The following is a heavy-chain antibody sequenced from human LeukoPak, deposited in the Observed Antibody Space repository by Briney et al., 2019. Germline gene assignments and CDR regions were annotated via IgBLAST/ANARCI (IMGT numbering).Heavy chain of an antibody. CDR2: ISGSGGST. J-gene: IGHJ4*02. Sequence: PGGSLRLSCAASGFTFSSYAMSWVRQAPGKGLEWVSAISGSGGSTYYADSVKGRFTISRDNSKNTLYLQMNSLRAEDTAVYYCAKLTGYDYGDYAPFGYWGQGTLVTVSS. D-gene: IGHD4-17*01. V-gene: IGHV3-23*01. CDR1: GFTFSSYA. CDR3: AKLTGYDYGDYAPFGY.